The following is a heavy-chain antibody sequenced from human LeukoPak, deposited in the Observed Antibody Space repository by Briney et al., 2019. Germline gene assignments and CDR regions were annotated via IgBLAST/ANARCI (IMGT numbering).Heavy chain of an antibody. Sequence: GGSLRLFCAASGFTFSSYSMNWVRQAPGKGLEWVSSISSSSSYIYYADSVKGRFTISRDNAKNSLYLQMNSLRAEDTAVYYCAREGLAVAGFDYWGQGTLVTVSS. D-gene: IGHD6-19*01. CDR3: AREGLAVAGFDY. CDR1: GFTFSSYS. V-gene: IGHV3-21*01. J-gene: IGHJ4*02. CDR2: ISSSSSYI.